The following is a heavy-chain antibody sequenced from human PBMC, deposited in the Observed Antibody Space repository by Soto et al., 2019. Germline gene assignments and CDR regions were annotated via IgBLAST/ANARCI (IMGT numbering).Heavy chain of an antibody. J-gene: IGHJ6*02. D-gene: IGHD4-17*01. CDR3: ARDHGTVDPYYYYYGMDV. V-gene: IGHV3-33*01. Sequence: GGSLRLSCAASGFTFSSYGMHWVRQAPGKGLEWVAVIWYDGSNKYYADSVKGRFTISRDNSKNTLYLQMNSLRAEDTAVYYCARDHGTVDPYYYYYGMDVWGQGTTVTVSS. CDR2: IWYDGSNK. CDR1: GFTFSSYG.